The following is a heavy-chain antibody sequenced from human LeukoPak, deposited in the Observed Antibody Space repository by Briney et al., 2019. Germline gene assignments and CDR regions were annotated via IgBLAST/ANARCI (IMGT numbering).Heavy chain of an antibody. Sequence: SETLSLTCTVSGGSISSYYWSWIRQPPGKGLEWIGYIYYSGSTNYNPSLKSRVTISVDTSKNQFSLKLSSVTAEDTAVYYCARDLVRGVKYNWFDPWGQGTLVTVSS. CDR1: GGSISSYY. D-gene: IGHD3-10*01. CDR2: IYYSGST. CDR3: ARDLVRGVKYNWFDP. V-gene: IGHV4-59*01. J-gene: IGHJ5*02.